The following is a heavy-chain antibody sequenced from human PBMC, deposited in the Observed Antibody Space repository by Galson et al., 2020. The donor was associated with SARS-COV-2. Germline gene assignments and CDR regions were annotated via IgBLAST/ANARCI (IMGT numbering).Heavy chain of an antibody. CDR1: GFTFKNYA. Sequence: GGSLRLSCAASGFTFKNYAMHWVPPAPGQGSEWLTVIPHDGKNQVYADSVKARFTISRDNSGNMVFLQIVSLRPDDTALYYCTRDVSGGASDIGGEGTMGTVSS. D-gene: IGHD1-26*01. V-gene: IGHV3-30*04. CDR3: TRDVSGGASDI. J-gene: IGHJ3*02. CDR2: IPHDGKNQ.